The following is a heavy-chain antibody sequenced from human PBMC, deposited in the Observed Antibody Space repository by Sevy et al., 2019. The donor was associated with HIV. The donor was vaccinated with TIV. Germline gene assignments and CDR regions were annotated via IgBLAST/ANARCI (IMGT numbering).Heavy chain of an antibody. V-gene: IGHV3-23*01. CDR3: AKTVLGSGSYYERLDY. CDR1: AFTFSSYA. J-gene: IGHJ4*02. D-gene: IGHD3-10*01. Sequence: GGSLRLSCAASAFTFSSYAMSWVRQAPGKGLEWVSAISGSGGSTYYADSVKGRFTISRDNSKNTLYLQMNSLRAEDTAVYYCAKTVLGSGSYYERLDYWGQGTLVTVSS. CDR2: ISGSGGST.